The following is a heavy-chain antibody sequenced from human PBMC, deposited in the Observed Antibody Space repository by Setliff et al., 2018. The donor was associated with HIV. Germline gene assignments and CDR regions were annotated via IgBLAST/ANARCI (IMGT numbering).Heavy chain of an antibody. CDR2: IDYNEIT. D-gene: IGHD3-3*01. V-gene: IGHV4-39*01. CDR3: ASLFRLSGFWISFLPDY. Sequence: SETLSLTCTVSGDSVSRSNYYWAWIRQPPGKGLEWIGSIDYNEITYYSPSLKSRVTLSVDTPKNQFSLYLSSVTASDTAVYYCASLFRLSGFWISFLPDYWGQGILVTVSS. CDR1: GDSVSRSNYY. J-gene: IGHJ4*02.